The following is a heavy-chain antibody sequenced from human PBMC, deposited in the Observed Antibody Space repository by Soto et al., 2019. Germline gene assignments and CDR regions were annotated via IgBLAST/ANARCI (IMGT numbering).Heavy chain of an antibody. Sequence: GGSLRLSCAASGFTFSDYYMSWIRQAPGKGLEWVSYISSSGSTIYYADSVKGRFTISRDNAKNSLYLQMNSLRAEDTAVYYCARADYGDYVYDAFDIWGQGTMVTVSS. CDR3: ARADYGDYVYDAFDI. V-gene: IGHV3-11*01. D-gene: IGHD4-17*01. CDR2: ISSSGSTI. J-gene: IGHJ3*02. CDR1: GFTFSDYY.